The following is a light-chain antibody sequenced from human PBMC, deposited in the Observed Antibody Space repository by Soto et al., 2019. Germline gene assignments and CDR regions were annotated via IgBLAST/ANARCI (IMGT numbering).Light chain of an antibody. CDR3: AAWDDSVNGWV. Sequence: QSVLTQPPSASGTPGQWVTISCSGSSSNIGSNYVTWYQQFPGTAPKFLMYSDHQRPLGVADRLSGSKSGTSASLAISGLQSEDEADYYCAAWDDSVNGWVFGGGTQLTVL. V-gene: IGLV1-44*01. CDR1: SSNIGSNY. CDR2: SDH. J-gene: IGLJ3*02.